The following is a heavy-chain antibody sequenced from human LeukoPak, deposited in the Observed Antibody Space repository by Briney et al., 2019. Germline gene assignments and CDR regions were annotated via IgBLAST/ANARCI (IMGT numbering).Heavy chain of an antibody. V-gene: IGHV3-23*01. Sequence: GGSLRLSCAASGFTFNSYAMSWVRQAPGKGLEWVSAISGSGGSTYYADSVKGRFTISRDNSKNTLYLQMNSLRAEDTAVYYCAKEEYCGGDCYAHLLYYYYYYGMDVWGQGTTVTVSS. CDR2: ISGSGGST. CDR1: GFTFNSYA. J-gene: IGHJ6*02. D-gene: IGHD2-21*02. CDR3: AKEEYCGGDCYAHLLYYYYYYGMDV.